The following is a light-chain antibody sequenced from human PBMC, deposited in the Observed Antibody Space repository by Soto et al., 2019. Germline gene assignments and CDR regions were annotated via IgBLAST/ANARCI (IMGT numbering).Light chain of an antibody. J-gene: IGKJ4*01. CDR3: QQYTNWPPLT. CDR2: DAS. V-gene: IGKV3-15*01. Sequence: EIVMTQSPATLSVSPGEGATLSCRASQSVHNDLAWYQQKPGQAPRLLIYDASTRATAIPARFSGSGSGTEFTLTISSLQSEDFAVYYCQQYTNWPPLTFGGGTKVEI. CDR1: QSVHND.